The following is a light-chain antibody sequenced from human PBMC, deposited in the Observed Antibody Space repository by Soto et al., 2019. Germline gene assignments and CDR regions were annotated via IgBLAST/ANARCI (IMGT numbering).Light chain of an antibody. Sequence: DIQLTQSPSPLSASVGDRVYITCRTSQDVSSYLNWYQTKPVKAPKLLVYEASTLESGVPSRFSGSGSATDFTLTISSLQPEDSATYYCQQSYGSPPFTFGPGTRVDI. J-gene: IGKJ3*01. V-gene: IGKV1-39*01. CDR3: QQSYGSPPFT. CDR1: QDVSSY. CDR2: EAS.